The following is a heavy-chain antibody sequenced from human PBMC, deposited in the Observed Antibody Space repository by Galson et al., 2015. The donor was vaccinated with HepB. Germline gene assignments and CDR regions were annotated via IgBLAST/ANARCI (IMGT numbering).Heavy chain of an antibody. V-gene: IGHV1-18*04. Sequence: SVKVSCKASGYTFTSYGISWVRQAPGQGLEWMGWISAYNGNTNYAQKFHGRVTITADESTSTAYMELSSLRSEDTAVYYCARDRVYSSSWYYFDYWGQGTLVTVSS. J-gene: IGHJ4*02. CDR1: GYTFTSYG. CDR2: ISAYNGNT. CDR3: ARDRVYSSSWYYFDY. D-gene: IGHD6-13*01.